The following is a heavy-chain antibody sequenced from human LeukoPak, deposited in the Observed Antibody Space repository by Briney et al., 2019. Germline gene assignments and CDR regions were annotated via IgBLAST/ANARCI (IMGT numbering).Heavy chain of an antibody. Sequence: SVKVSCKASGGTFSSYAISWVRQAPGQGLEWMGRIIPIFGTANYAQKFQGRVTITTDESTSTAYMELSSLRSEDTAVYYCAKDSCSSTSCYWDYWGQGTLVTVSS. CDR3: AKDSCSSTSCYWDY. D-gene: IGHD2-2*01. CDR2: IIPIFGTA. CDR1: GGTFSSYA. V-gene: IGHV1-69*05. J-gene: IGHJ4*02.